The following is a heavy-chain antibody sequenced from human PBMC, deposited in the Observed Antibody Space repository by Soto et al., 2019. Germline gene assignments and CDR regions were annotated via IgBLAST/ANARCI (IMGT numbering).Heavy chain of an antibody. D-gene: IGHD3-10*01. J-gene: IGHJ4*02. CDR2: IIVHNGNT. Sequence: AAVNVSCKTSGYTFKTYGITWVRQAPGQGLEWMGWIIVHNGNTHYAEKLQGRVTMTTDTSTSTAYMELWGLGSDDTAVYYCARSYSYGSWWYFDYWGQGPQVTVSS. CDR1: GYTFKTYG. V-gene: IGHV1-18*04. CDR3: ARSYSYGSWWYFDY.